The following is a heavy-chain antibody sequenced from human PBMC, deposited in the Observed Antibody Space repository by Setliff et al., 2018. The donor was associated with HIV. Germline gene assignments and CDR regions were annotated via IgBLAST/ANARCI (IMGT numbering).Heavy chain of an antibody. V-gene: IGHV1-24*01. CDR3: ATDPGRRITFGGVIVNPDY. CDR1: GYTLTELS. D-gene: IGHD3-16*02. Sequence: GASVKVSCKISGYTLTELSIHWVRQAPGKGLEWMANFDPEDGETFYAQKFQGRVTMTADTSTDTAYMALSSLTSEDTAVYYCATDPGRRITFGGVIVNPDYWGQGTLVTVSS. J-gene: IGHJ4*02. CDR2: FDPEDGET.